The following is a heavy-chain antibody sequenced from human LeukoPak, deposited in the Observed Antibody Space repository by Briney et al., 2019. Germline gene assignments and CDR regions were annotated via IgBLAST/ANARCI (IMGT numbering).Heavy chain of an antibody. Sequence: GGSLRLSCAASGFTFSSYGMHWVRQAPGKGLGWVAVISYDGSNKYYADSVKGRFTISRDNSKNTLYLQMNSLRAEDTAVYYCAKDSGVKVGAPDRFDYWGQGTLVTVSS. CDR2: ISYDGSNK. D-gene: IGHD1-26*01. CDR1: GFTFSSYG. CDR3: AKDSGVKVGAPDRFDY. J-gene: IGHJ4*02. V-gene: IGHV3-30*18.